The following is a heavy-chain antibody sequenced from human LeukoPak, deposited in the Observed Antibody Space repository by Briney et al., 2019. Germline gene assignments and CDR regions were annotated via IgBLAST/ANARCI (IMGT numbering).Heavy chain of an antibody. CDR2: IRYDGSNK. CDR3: ATSRGAIPYLNDY. J-gene: IGHJ4*02. V-gene: IGHV3-30*02. CDR1: GFTFTKYW. D-gene: IGHD2-21*01. Sequence: PGDSLRLSCAASGFTFTKYWMTWVRQAPGKGLEWVAFIRYDGSNKYYADSVKSRFTISRDNSKNTLYLQMNSLRAEDTAVYYCATSRGAIPYLNDYWGQGTLVTVSS.